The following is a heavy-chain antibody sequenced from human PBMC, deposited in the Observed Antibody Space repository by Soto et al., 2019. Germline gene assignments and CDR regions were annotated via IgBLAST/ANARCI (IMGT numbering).Heavy chain of an antibody. J-gene: IGHJ6*01. Sequence: DVQLVESGGGLVQPGRSLRLSCVASGFIFDNYAMHWVRQAPGKGLEWVSGISWNSDTIGYADSVKGRFTISRDNAKNSLLLQMNSLRDEDTALYYCAKVGGLGSYYGWGMDVW. V-gene: IGHV3-9*01. CDR2: ISWNSDTI. CDR1: GFIFDNYA. CDR3: AKVGGLGSYYGWGMDV. D-gene: IGHD3-10*01.